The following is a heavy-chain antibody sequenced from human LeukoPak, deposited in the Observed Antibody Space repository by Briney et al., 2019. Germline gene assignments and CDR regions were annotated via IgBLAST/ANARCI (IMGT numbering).Heavy chain of an antibody. D-gene: IGHD3-22*01. CDR2: TTYDGRSN. J-gene: IGHJ4*02. V-gene: IGHV3-30*03. CDR3: VRDDDRPDNGLDY. Sequence: GGSLRLSCAASGFTFSDYYMSWIRQAPGKGLEWVAVTTYDGRSNYYADSVKGRFTISRDTSKNTLYLQMNSLRAEDTAVYYCVRDDDRPDNGLDYWGQGTLVTVSS. CDR1: GFTFSDYY.